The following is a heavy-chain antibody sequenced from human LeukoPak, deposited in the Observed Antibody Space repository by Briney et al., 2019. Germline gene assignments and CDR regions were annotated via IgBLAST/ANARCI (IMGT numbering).Heavy chain of an antibody. CDR3: ARDHYNQNYYGSGSYYNGDY. D-gene: IGHD3-10*01. V-gene: IGHV1-2*02. CDR2: ISPNSGGT. CDR1: GYTFTGYY. J-gene: IGHJ4*02. Sequence: ASVKVSCKASGYTFTGYYMHWVRQAPGQGLEWMGWISPNSGGTNYAQKFQGRVTMTRDTSISTAYMELSRLRSDDTAVYYCARDHYNQNYYGSGSYYNGDYWGQGTLVTVSS.